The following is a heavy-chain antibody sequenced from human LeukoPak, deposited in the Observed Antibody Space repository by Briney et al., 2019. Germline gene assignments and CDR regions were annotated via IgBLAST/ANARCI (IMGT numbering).Heavy chain of an antibody. CDR2: INPSGGST. CDR1: GYTFTSYY. D-gene: IGHD3-22*01. CDR3: ASGYYDSSGYYFLGDTFDY. V-gene: IGHV1-46*01. J-gene: IGHJ4*02. Sequence: GASVKVSRKASGYTFTSYYMHWVRQAPGQGLEWMGIINPSGGSTSYAQKFQGRVTMTRDMSTSTVYMELSSLRSEDTAVYYCASGYYDSSGYYFLGDTFDYWGQGTLVTVSS.